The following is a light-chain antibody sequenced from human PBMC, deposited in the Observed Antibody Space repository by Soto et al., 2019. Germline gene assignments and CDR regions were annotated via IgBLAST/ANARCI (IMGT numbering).Light chain of an antibody. CDR2: DAS. Sequence: DIQMTQSPSTLSASVGDRVTITCRASQSISSWLAWYQQKPGKAPKVLIYDASSLESGVPSRFSGSGSGTEFTLTISSLQPDDFATYFCQQYGSYSRTFGQGTKVDIK. CDR3: QQYGSYSRT. V-gene: IGKV1-5*01. CDR1: QSISSW. J-gene: IGKJ1*01.